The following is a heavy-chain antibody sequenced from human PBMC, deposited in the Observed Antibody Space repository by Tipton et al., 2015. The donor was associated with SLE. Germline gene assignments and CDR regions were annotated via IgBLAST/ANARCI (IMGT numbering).Heavy chain of an antibody. Sequence: SLRLSCAASGSTFNTYAMHWVRQAPGKGLEWVAFVSFDASLKSYADSVKGRFTISRDNSKNTLYLQLNSLRAEDTAVYYCAKGIFGIIVTNFDSWGQGTRVTVSS. CDR1: GSTFNTYA. V-gene: IGHV3-30*04. CDR2: VSFDASLK. J-gene: IGHJ4*02. D-gene: IGHD3-3*01. CDR3: AKGIFGIIVTNFDS.